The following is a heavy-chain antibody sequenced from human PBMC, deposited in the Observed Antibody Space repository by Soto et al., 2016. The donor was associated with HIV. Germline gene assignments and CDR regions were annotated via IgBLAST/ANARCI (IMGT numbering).Heavy chain of an antibody. CDR2: INEDGEST. D-gene: IGHD1-26*01. CDR3: VKDKSGELGGHRRGQFES. CDR1: GFNFKDVA. V-gene: IGHV3-43*02. Sequence: EVQLLESGGGVTHPGGSRRLSCTASGFNFKDVAMHWVRQAPGKGLEWVALINEDGESTYYADSVRGRFMIFRDNIKNALHLQMNSLTTEDMAFYYCVKDKSGELGGHRRGQFESWGPGTLVTVSS. J-gene: IGHJ1*01.